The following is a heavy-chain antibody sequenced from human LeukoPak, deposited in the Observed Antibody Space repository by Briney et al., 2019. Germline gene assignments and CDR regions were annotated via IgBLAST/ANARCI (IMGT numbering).Heavy chain of an antibody. D-gene: IGHD6-13*01. V-gene: IGHV4-59*01. J-gene: IGHJ4*02. CDR2: IYYSGST. CDR1: GGSISSYY. Sequence: SETLSLTCTVSGGSISSYYWSWIRQPPGKGLEWIGYIYYSGSTNYNPSLKSRVSISVDTSKNQFSLKLNSVTAADTAVYYCARSRTWYFDQWGQGTLVTVSS. CDR3: ARSRTWYFDQ.